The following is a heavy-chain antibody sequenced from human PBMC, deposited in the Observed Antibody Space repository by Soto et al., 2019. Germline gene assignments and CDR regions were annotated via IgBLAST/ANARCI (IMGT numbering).Heavy chain of an antibody. Sequence: PGGSLRLSCAASGFTFSSYAMSWVRQAPGKGLEWVSAISGSGGSTYYADSVKGRFTISRDNSKNTLYLQMNSLRAEDTAVYYCAKDYGIAVAGTHFDYWGQGTLVTVSS. CDR3: AKDYGIAVAGTHFDY. V-gene: IGHV3-23*01. J-gene: IGHJ4*02. CDR1: GFTFSSYA. CDR2: ISGSGGST. D-gene: IGHD6-19*01.